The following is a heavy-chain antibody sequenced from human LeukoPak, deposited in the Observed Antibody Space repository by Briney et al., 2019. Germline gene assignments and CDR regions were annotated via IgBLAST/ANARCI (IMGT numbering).Heavy chain of an antibody. J-gene: IGHJ6*02. CDR2: INTNTGNP. V-gene: IGHV7-4-1*02. CDR1: GYTFTSYA. CDR3: ARAAIVVVPATVSYYYYGMDV. D-gene: IGHD2-2*01. Sequence: ASVKVSCKASGYTFTSYAMNWVRQAPGRGLEWMGWINTNTGNPTYAQGFTGRFVFSLDTPVSTAYLQISSLKAEDTAVYYCARAAIVVVPATVSYYYYGMDVWGQGTTVTVSS.